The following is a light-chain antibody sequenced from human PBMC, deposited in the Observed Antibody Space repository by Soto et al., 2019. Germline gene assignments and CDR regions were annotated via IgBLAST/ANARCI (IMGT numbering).Light chain of an antibody. CDR3: QQSYSTPT. J-gene: IGKJ5*01. V-gene: IGKV1-39*01. CDR2: AAS. CDR1: QSVGTW. Sequence: DIQMTQSPSTLSASVGGRVTITCRASQSVGTWVAWYQQKPGKAPKLLIYAASSLQSGVPSRFSGSGSGTDFTLTISSLQPEDFATYYCQQSYSTPTFGQGTRLEI.